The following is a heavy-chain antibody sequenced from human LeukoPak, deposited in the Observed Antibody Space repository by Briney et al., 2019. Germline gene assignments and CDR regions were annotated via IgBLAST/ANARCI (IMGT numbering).Heavy chain of an antibody. Sequence: SETLSLTCAAYGGSFSGYYWSWIRQPPGKGLEWTGEINHSGSTNYNPSLKSRVTISVDTSKNQFSLKLSSVTAADTAVYYCARTEHYDFWSGYYRGGYDYWGQGTLVTVSS. D-gene: IGHD3-3*01. J-gene: IGHJ4*02. CDR1: GGSFSGYY. V-gene: IGHV4-34*01. CDR3: ARTEHYDFWSGYYRGGYDY. CDR2: INHSGST.